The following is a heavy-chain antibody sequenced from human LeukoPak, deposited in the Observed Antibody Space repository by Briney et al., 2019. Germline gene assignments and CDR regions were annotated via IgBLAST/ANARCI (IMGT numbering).Heavy chain of an antibody. CDR3: AKRQLVPVRDYYYGMDV. J-gene: IGHJ6*02. CDR1: GFTLSSYA. V-gene: IGHV3-23*01. Sequence: PGGSLRLSYAASGFTLSSYAMSWVRQAPGKGLEWVSAISGSGGSTYYADSVKGRSTISRDNSKNTLYLQMNSLRAEDTAVYYCAKRQLVPVRDYYYGMDVWGQGTTVTVSS. D-gene: IGHD6-13*01. CDR2: ISGSGGST.